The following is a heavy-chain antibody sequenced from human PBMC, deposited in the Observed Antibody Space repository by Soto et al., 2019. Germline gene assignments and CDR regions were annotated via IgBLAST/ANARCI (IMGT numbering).Heavy chain of an antibody. J-gene: IGHJ6*03. V-gene: IGHV1-18*01. CDR2: ISAYNGNT. CDR1: GGTFSSYT. CDR3: ARDMRYFDWSDYYYMDV. D-gene: IGHD3-9*01. Sequence: ASVKVSCKASGGTFSSYTISWVRQAPGQGLEWMGWISAYNGNTNYAQKLQGRVTMTTDTSTSTAYMELRSLRSDDTAVYYCARDMRYFDWSDYYYMDVWGKGTTVTVSS.